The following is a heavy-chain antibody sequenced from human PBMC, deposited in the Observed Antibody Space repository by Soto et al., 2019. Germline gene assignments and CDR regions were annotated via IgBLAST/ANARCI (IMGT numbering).Heavy chain of an antibody. D-gene: IGHD3-10*01. CDR2: ISGSGGST. V-gene: IGHV3-23*01. Sequence: EVQLLESGGGLVQPGGSLRLSCAASGFTFSSYAMSWVRQAPGKGLEWVSAISGSGGSTYYADSVKGRFTISRDNSKNTLYLQMNSLRADDTAVYYCAKEPELWFWELNYYFDYWGQGTLVTVSS. CDR3: AKEPELWFWELNYYFDY. CDR1: GFTFSSYA. J-gene: IGHJ4*02.